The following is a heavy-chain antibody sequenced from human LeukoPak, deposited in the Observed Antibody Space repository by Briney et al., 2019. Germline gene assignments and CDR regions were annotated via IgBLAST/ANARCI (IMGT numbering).Heavy chain of an antibody. CDR2: IRYDGSNK. V-gene: IGHV3-30*02. CDR3: ATALGYCSSTSCYTDY. D-gene: IGHD2-2*02. Sequence: GGSLRLSCAASGFTFSSYGMHWVRQAPGKGLEWVAFIRYDGSNKYYADSVKGRFTISRDNSKNTLYLQMNSLRAEDTAVYYCATALGYCSSTSCYTDYWGQGTLVTVSS. J-gene: IGHJ4*02. CDR1: GFTFSSYG.